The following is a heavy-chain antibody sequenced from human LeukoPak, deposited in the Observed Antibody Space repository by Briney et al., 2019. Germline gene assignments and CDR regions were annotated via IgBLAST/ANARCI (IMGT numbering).Heavy chain of an antibody. CDR1: GGSISSYY. V-gene: IGHV4-59*01. CDR3: ARDRRRDLFHAFDI. J-gene: IGHJ3*02. CDR2: IYYSGST. Sequence: SETLSLTCTVSGGSISSYYWSWIRQPPGKGLEWIGYIYYSGSTNYNPSLKSRVTISVDTSKNQFSLRLSSVTAADTAIYFCARDRRRDLFHAFDIWGQGTTVTVSP. D-gene: IGHD1-14*01.